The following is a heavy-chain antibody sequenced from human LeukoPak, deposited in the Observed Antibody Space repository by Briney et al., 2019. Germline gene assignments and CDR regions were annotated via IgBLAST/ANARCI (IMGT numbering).Heavy chain of an antibody. V-gene: IGHV4-59*01. CDR3: ARGGRDYVHDRYYYFMDV. Sequence: SETLSLTCTISGGSISSYDWNWIRQPPGGGLESIGYIYFSGTTYYNTPFNGRAAISLDTSKNQFSLNLSSVTAADTAVYYCARGGRDYVHDRYYYFMDVWGSGTAVTVSS. D-gene: IGHD4-17*01. J-gene: IGHJ6*03. CDR2: IYFSGTT. CDR1: GGSISSYD.